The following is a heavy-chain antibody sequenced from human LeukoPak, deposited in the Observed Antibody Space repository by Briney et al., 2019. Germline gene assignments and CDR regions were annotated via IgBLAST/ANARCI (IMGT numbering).Heavy chain of an antibody. CDR2: IKQDGSEK. CDR3: AREGGCSSTSCYIAAFDI. CDR1: GFTFSSYW. Sequence: GGSLRLSCAASGFTFSSYWMSWVRQAPGKGLEWVANIKQDGSEKYYVDSVKGRFTISRDNAKNSLYLQMNSLRAEDTAVYYCAREGGCSSTSCYIAAFDIWGQGTMVAVSS. J-gene: IGHJ3*02. D-gene: IGHD2-2*02. V-gene: IGHV3-7*01.